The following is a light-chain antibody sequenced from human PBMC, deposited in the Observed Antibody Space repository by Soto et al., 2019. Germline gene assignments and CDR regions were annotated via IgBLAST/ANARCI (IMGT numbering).Light chain of an antibody. V-gene: IGLV1-47*01. J-gene: IGLJ7*01. CDR3: ASWDESLSETV. CDR2: SNN. CDR1: NFNVKNNY. Sequence: QSVLTQPPSLSGTPGQRVTISCSGSNFNVKNNYVYWYQQFAGTAPKLLIYSNNRRPSAVPDRFSGSKSGSSASLAISGLRPEDEADYYCASWDESLSETVFGGGTQLTVL.